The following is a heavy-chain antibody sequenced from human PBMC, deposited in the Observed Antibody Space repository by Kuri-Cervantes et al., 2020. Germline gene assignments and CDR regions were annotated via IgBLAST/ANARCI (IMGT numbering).Heavy chain of an antibody. CDR3: AKEYSSGWYSWFDY. J-gene: IGHJ4*02. Sequence: GESLKISCAASGFTFSSYWMHWVRQAPGKGLVWVSRINSDGSSTSYADSVKGRFTISRDNSKNTLYLQMNSLRAEDTAVYYCAKEYSSGWYSWFDYWGQGTLVTVSS. D-gene: IGHD6-19*01. CDR2: INSDGSST. CDR1: GFTFSSYW. V-gene: IGHV3-74*01.